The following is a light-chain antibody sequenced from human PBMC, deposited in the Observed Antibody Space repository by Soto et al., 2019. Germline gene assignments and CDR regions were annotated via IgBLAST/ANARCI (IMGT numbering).Light chain of an antibody. J-gene: IGLJ2*01. CDR1: SSNIGSNT. Sequence: QYALTQPPSASGTPGQRVTISCSGSSSNIGSNTVNWYQQLPGTAPKLLIYSSNQRPSGVPGRFSGSKSGTSASLAISGLQSEDEADYYCAAWDDSLNGVVFGGGTKLTVL. V-gene: IGLV1-44*01. CDR3: AAWDDSLNGVV. CDR2: SSN.